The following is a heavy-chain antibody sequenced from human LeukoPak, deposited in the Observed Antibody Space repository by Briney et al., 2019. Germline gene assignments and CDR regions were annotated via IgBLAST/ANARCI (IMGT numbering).Heavy chain of an antibody. CDR1: GFTFSSYW. D-gene: IGHD6-19*01. Sequence: PGGSLRLSCAASGFTFSSYWMIWVRQAPGKGLEWVSSISSSSSYIYYADSVKGRFTISRDNAKNSLYLQMNSLRAEDTAVYYCARDLFSSGWSQGYYYYGMDVWGQGTTVTVSS. V-gene: IGHV3-21*01. J-gene: IGHJ6*02. CDR3: ARDLFSSGWSQGYYYYGMDV. CDR2: ISSSSSYI.